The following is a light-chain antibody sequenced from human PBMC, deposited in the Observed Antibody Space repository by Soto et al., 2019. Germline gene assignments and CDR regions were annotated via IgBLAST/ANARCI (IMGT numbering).Light chain of an antibody. CDR2: DAS. CDR3: QQRSNWPPT. J-gene: IGKJ5*01. V-gene: IGKV3-11*01. CDR1: QSVGTY. Sequence: DTVLTQSPGTLSLSRGERATLSYRASQSVGTYLAWYQQNTGQAPRILIYDASNRDTGIAPRFSGSGSGTDFTLPISSVEPEDFAVYICQQRSNWPPTFGQGTRLEI.